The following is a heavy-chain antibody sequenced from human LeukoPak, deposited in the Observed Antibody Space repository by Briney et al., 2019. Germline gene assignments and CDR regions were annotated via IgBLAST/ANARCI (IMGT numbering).Heavy chain of an antibody. V-gene: IGHV4-34*01. CDR2: INHSGST. CDR1: GGSFSGYY. Sequence: SETLSLTCAVYGGSFSGYYWSWIRQPPGKGLEWIGEINHSGSTNYDPSLKSRVTISVDTSKNQFSLKLSSVTAADTAVYYCARGREDGLDYRGQGTLVTVSS. J-gene: IGHJ4*02. CDR3: ARGREDGLDY.